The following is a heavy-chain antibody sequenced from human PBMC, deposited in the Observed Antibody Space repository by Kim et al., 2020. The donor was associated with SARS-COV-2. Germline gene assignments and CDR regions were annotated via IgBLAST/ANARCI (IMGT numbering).Heavy chain of an antibody. CDR3: AKDRDSSWSGDWFDP. D-gene: IGHD6-13*01. CDR1: GFTFSSYG. Sequence: GGSLRLSCAASGFTFSSYGMHWVRQAPGKGLEWVAVISYDGSNKYYADSVKGRFTISRDNSKNTLYLQMNSLRAEDTAVYYCAKDRDSSWSGDWFDPWGQGTLVTVSS. V-gene: IGHV3-30*18. CDR2: ISYDGSNK. J-gene: IGHJ5*02.